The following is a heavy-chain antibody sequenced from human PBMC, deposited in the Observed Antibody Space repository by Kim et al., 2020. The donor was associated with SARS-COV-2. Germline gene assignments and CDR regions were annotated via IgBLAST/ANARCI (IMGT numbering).Heavy chain of an antibody. CDR2: INHSGST. CDR1: GGSFSGYY. Sequence: SETLSLTCAVYGGSFSGYYWSWIRQPPGKGLEWIGEINHSGSTNYNPSLKSRVTISVDTSKNQFSLKLSSVTAADTAVYYCARGRSSIAVAGKGFDYWGQGTLVTVSS. J-gene: IGHJ4*02. CDR3: ARGRSSIAVAGKGFDY. V-gene: IGHV4-34*01. D-gene: IGHD6-19*01.